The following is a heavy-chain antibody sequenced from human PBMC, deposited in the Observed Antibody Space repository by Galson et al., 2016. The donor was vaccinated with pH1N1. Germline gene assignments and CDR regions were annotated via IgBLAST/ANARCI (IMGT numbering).Heavy chain of an antibody. Sequence: SLRLSCAASGFTFSSYAIHWVRQAPGKGLEWVAIISYDGSNKYYADSVKGRFTISRDNSKNTLYLQMKSLRAEDTAVYYCARGGFGSREDAFDIWGQGTMVTVSS. CDR2: ISYDGSNK. CDR1: GFTFSSYA. J-gene: IGHJ3*02. D-gene: IGHD3-10*01. CDR3: ARGGFGSREDAFDI. V-gene: IGHV3-30-3*01.